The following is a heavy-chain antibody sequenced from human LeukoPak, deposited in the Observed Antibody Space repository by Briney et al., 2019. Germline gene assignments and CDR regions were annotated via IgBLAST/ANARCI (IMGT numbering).Heavy chain of an antibody. CDR3: ARRAGAYSHPYDY. Sequence: GGSLRLSCAASGFTFSTYGMHWVRQAPGKGLEWVAFIRYDGSNKYYEDSVKGRFTISRDNSKTTLYLKMNSLRAEDTAVYYCARRAGAYSHPYDYWGQGTLVTVSS. CDR2: IRYDGSNK. CDR1: GFTFSTYG. D-gene: IGHD4/OR15-4a*01. J-gene: IGHJ4*02. V-gene: IGHV3-30*02.